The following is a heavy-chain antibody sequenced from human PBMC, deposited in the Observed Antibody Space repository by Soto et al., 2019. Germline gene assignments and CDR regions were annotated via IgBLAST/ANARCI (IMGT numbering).Heavy chain of an antibody. Sequence: ASVKVSCKAPRDTFTSYYINWVRQAPGQGLEWMGVINPHGGSTAYAQKFKGRVTLTRDTSASTVYMEVSSLTSEDTAMYYCARSSGGNFGIIIEGTNCFAPWGQGTLVTVSS. CDR2: INPHGGST. CDR1: RDTFTSYY. V-gene: IGHV1-46*01. CDR3: ARSSGGNFGIIIEGTNCFAP. J-gene: IGHJ5*02. D-gene: IGHD1-26*01.